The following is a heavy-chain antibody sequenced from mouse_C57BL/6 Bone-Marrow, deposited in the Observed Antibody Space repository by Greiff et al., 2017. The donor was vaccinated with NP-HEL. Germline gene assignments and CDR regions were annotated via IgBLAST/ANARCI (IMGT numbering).Heavy chain of an antibody. Sequence: VQLQQSGAELVKPGASVKLSCTASGFNIKDYYMHWVKQRTEQGLEWIGRIDPEDGETKSAPKFQGKATITADTSSNTAYLQLSSLTSEDTAVYYCARRGAQATDYFDYWGQGTTLTVSS. J-gene: IGHJ2*01. CDR1: GFNIKDYY. CDR2: IDPEDGET. CDR3: ARRGAQATDYFDY. D-gene: IGHD3-2*02. V-gene: IGHV14-2*01.